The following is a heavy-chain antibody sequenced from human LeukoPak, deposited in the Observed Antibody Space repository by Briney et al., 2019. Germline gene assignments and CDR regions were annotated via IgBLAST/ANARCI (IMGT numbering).Heavy chain of an antibody. D-gene: IGHD2-15*01. V-gene: IGHV3-74*01. CDR2: ISTDGSSS. J-gene: IGHJ6*02. CDR3: ASYSTSIPSGRDV. CDR1: GFTFRRYW. Sequence: PGGSLRLSCAASGFTFRRYWMHWLRQGPGKGLVWVSRISTDGSSSTYADSVKGRFTISRDNGKNTLYLQMNSLRAEDTAVYYCASYSTSIPSGRDVWGQGTTVIVSS.